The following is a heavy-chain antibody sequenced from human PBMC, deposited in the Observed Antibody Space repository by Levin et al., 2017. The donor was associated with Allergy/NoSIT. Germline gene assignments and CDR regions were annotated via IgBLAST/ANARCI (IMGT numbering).Heavy chain of an antibody. CDR2: IYHSGST. CDR3: ARVGRGLLWFGESHWYFDL. V-gene: IGHV4-30-2*01. CDR1: GGSISSGGYS. D-gene: IGHD3-10*01. Sequence: SETLSLTCAVSGGSISSGGYSWSWIRQPPGKGLEWIGYIYHSGSTYYNPSLKSRVTITVDRSKNQFSLKLSSVTAADTAVYYCARVGRGLLWFGESHWYFDLWGRGTLVTVSA. J-gene: IGHJ2*01.